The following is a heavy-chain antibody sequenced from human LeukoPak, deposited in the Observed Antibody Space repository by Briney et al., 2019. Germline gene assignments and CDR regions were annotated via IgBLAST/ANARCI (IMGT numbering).Heavy chain of an antibody. CDR1: GGSFSGYY. CDR3: ARGRRQLYCSSTSCYYYYYYGMDV. Sequence: SETLSLTCAVYGGSFSGYYWSWIRQPPGKGLEWIGEINHSGSTNYNPSLKSRVTISVDTSKNQFSLKLSSVTAADTAVYYCARGRRQLYCSSTSCYYYYYYGMDVWGQGTLVTVSS. D-gene: IGHD2-2*01. V-gene: IGHV4-34*01. J-gene: IGHJ6*02. CDR2: INHSGST.